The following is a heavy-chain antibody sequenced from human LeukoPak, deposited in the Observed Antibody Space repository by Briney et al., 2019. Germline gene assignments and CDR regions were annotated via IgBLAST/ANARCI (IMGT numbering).Heavy chain of an antibody. J-gene: IGHJ4*02. CDR1: GASISSVGYY. Sequence: PSETLSLTCTVAGASISSVGYYWSWLRQHPGKGLEWIAYIYYSGSTYYNPSLKSRFTISVDTSKNQLSLKLSDVTAADTAVYYCARVQTYGSGIDYWGQGTLVTVSS. V-gene: IGHV4-31*03. CDR3: ARVQTYGSGIDY. D-gene: IGHD3-10*01. CDR2: IYYSGST.